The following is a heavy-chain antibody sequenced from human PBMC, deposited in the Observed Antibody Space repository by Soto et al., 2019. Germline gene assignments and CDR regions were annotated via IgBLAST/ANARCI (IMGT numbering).Heavy chain of an antibody. CDR1: GGSISSYY. J-gene: IGHJ6*03. D-gene: IGHD3-10*01. CDR3: ARHGDTLLGSGRDYYYMDV. CDR2: IYYSGST. V-gene: IGHV4-59*08. Sequence: QVQLQESAPGLVKPSETLSLTCTVSGGSISSYYWSWIRQPPGKGLEWIGYIYYSGSTNYNPSLKSRVTISVDTSKNQFSLKLSSVTAADTAVYYCARHGDTLLGSGRDYYYMDVWGKGTTVTVSS.